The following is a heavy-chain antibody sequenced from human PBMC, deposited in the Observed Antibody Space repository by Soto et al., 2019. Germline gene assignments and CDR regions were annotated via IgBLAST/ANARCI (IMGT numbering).Heavy chain of an antibody. D-gene: IGHD3-3*01. J-gene: IGHJ5*02. CDR1: GGSFSGYY. Sequence: SETLSLTCAVYGGSFSGYYWGWIRQPPGKGLEWIGEIDHSGYTNYNPSLKSRVTISVDTSKNQFSLRLTSVTAADTAVYYCARVRDWFDPWGQGTLVTVSS. CDR3: ARVRDWFDP. CDR2: IDHSGYT. V-gene: IGHV4-34*01.